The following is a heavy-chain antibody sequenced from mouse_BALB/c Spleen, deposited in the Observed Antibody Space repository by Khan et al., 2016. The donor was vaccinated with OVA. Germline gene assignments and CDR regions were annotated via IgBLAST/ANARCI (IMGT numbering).Heavy chain of an antibody. CDR3: SRAGWGGFAY. Sequence: QVQLQQSGPELVRPGTSVKVSCKASGYAFTNYLIEWVKQRPGQGLEWIGVIDPGNTNANYNDKVKGKATLTADKSSSTAYMQLSSLTSDDSAVXFGSRAGWGGFAYWGQGTLVTVSA. CDR1: GYAFTNYL. J-gene: IGHJ3*01. D-gene: IGHD1-1*02. V-gene: IGHV1-54*01. CDR2: IDPGNTNA.